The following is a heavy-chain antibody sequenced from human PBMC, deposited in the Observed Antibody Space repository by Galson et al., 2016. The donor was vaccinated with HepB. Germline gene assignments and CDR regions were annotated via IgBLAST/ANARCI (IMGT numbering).Heavy chain of an antibody. V-gene: IGHV1-3*01. CDR1: GYTFTSYA. J-gene: IGHJ3*01. CDR3: ARDVQYAFDL. CDR2: ISAVNDNT. Sequence: SVKVSCKASGYTFTSYAIHWVRQAPGQRLEWLGWISAVNDNTKYSQKFQGRVTMTKDTSTSTAYMELRSLRHDDTAVYYCARDVQYAFDLWGQGTVVSVSS.